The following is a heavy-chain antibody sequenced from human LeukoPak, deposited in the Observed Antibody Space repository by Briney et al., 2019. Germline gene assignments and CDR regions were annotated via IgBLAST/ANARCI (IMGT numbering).Heavy chain of an antibody. CDR3: ARGPAMLEGGVDY. CDR2: INHSGST. D-gene: IGHD3-10*02. Sequence: KSSETLSLTCAVYGGSFSGYYWSWIRQPPGKGLECVGEINHSGSTNYNPSLKSRVTISVDTSKNQFSLKLSSVTAADTAVYYCARGPAMLEGGVDYWGQGTLVTVSS. CDR1: GGSFSGYY. J-gene: IGHJ4*02. V-gene: IGHV4-34*01.